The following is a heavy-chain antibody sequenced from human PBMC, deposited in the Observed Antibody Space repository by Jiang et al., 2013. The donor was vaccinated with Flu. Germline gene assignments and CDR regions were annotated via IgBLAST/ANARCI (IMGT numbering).Heavy chain of an antibody. Sequence: SGGGVVQPGRSLRLSCAASGFTFSSYGMHWVRQAPGKGLEWVAVIWYDGSNKYYADSVKGRFTISRDNSKNTLYLQMNSLRAEDTAVYYCARDGADTAMKRDYYYYYGMDVWGQGTTVTVSS. J-gene: IGHJ6*02. CDR2: IWYDGSNK. V-gene: IGHV3-33*01. D-gene: IGHD5-18*01. CDR3: ARDGADTAMKRDYYYYYGMDV. CDR1: GFTFSSYG.